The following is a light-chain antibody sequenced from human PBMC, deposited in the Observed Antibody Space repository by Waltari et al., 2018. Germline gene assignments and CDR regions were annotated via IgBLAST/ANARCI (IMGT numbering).Light chain of an antibody. CDR2: GSS. CDR3: QQRTNWFT. V-gene: IGKV3D-20*02. CDR1: ESVTGNY. J-gene: IGKJ4*01. Sequence: EIVLTQSPGTLALSPGERATLSCRASESVTGNYLVWYQQKPGQAPRVLIYGSSKRATGIPDRFSGSGSGRDFTLTISRLEPEDFAMYYCQQRTNWFTFGGGTKVEIK.